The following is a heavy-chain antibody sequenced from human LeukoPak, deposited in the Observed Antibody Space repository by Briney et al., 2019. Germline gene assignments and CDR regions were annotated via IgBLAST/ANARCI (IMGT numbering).Heavy chain of an antibody. CDR1: GFTFSDYY. Sequence: GGSLRLSCAASGFTFSDYYMSWIRQAPGKGLGWVSYISSSGSTIYYADSVKGRFTISRDNAKNSLYLQMNSLRAEDTAVYYCATAPGTIFGVVIHYYYYYMDVWGKGTTVTVSS. J-gene: IGHJ6*03. V-gene: IGHV3-11*04. D-gene: IGHD3-3*01. CDR2: ISSSGSTI. CDR3: ATAPGTIFGVVIHYYYYYMDV.